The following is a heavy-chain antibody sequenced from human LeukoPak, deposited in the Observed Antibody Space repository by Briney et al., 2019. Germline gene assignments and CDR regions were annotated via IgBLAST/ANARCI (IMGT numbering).Heavy chain of an antibody. CDR3: ARGSIVVVPAAIIPGDY. Sequence: PGRSLRLSCAASGFTVSSNYMSWVRQAPGKGLEWVSVIYSGGSTYYADSVKGRFTISRDNSKNTLYLQMNSLRAEDTAVYYCARGSIVVVPAAIIPGDYWGQGTLVTVSS. J-gene: IGHJ4*02. V-gene: IGHV3-66*01. CDR1: GFTVSSNY. D-gene: IGHD2-2*01. CDR2: IYSGGST.